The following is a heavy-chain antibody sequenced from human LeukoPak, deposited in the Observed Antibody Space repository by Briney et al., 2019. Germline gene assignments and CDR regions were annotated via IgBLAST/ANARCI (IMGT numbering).Heavy chain of an antibody. J-gene: IGHJ4*02. CDR3: APTYSSSWYGY. D-gene: IGHD6-13*01. CDR2: ILGSGSST. Sequence: GGSLRLSCAASGFTFGSYAMSWVRQAPGKGLEWVSTILGSGSSTYYADSVKGRFTISRDNSKNMLYLQMNSLRVDDTAVYYCAPTYSSSWYGYWGQGTLVTVSS. V-gene: IGHV3-23*01. CDR1: GFTFGSYA.